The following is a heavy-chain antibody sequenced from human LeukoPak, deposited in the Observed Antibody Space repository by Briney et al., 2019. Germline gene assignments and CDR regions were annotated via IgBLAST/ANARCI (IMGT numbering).Heavy chain of an antibody. V-gene: IGHV3-13*01. CDR1: GFTFSSYD. D-gene: IGHD3-9*01. CDR3: ARVSYDILTGQYAFDY. CDR2: IGTAGDT. J-gene: IGHJ4*02. Sequence: GGSLRLSCAASGFTFSSYDMHWVRQATGKGLGWVSAIGTAGDTYYPGSVKGRFTISRENAKNSLYLQMNSLRAGDTAVYYCARVSYDILTGQYAFDYWGQGTLVTVSS.